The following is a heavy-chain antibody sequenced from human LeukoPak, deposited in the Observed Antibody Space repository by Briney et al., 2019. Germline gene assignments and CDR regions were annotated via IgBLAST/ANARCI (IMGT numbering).Heavy chain of an antibody. D-gene: IGHD3-22*01. V-gene: IGHV1-69*01. CDR1: GGTFSSYA. Sequence: ASVKVSCKASGGTFSSYAISWVRQAPGQGLEWMGGIIPIFGTANYAQKFQGRVAITADESTSTAYMELSSLRSEDTAVYYCNYYYDSSGYYFDYWGQGTLVTVSS. J-gene: IGHJ4*02. CDR2: IIPIFGTA. CDR3: NYYYDSSGYYFDY.